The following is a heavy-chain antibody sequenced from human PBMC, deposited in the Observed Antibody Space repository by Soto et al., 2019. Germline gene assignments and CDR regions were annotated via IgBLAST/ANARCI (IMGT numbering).Heavy chain of an antibody. Sequence: SETLSLTCAVDGGSFSGYDWSCIRQSPGKGLEWIGDINYSGSTHYNPSLKSRLTIAVDTSKNQFTLQLTSVTAEDTAVYYCATSYGSAWYTYWGQGTQVTVS. V-gene: IGHV4-34*01. D-gene: IGHD2-15*01. CDR3: ATSYGSAWYTY. CDR2: INYSGST. CDR1: GGSFSGYD. J-gene: IGHJ4*02.